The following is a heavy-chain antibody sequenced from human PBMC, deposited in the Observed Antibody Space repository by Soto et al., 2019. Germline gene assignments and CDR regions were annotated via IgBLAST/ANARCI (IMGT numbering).Heavy chain of an antibody. CDR1: GYTFTGYS. CDR2: INPNSGGT. Sequence: QVQLVQSGAEVKKPGASVKVSCKASGYTFTGYSMHWVRQAPGQGLEWMGWINPNSGGTNYAQKFQGWVTMTRDTSISTAYMELSRLRSDDKAVYYCAREAVAGPGSYDYWGQGTLVTVSS. J-gene: IGHJ4*02. CDR3: AREAVAGPGSYDY. V-gene: IGHV1-2*04. D-gene: IGHD6-19*01.